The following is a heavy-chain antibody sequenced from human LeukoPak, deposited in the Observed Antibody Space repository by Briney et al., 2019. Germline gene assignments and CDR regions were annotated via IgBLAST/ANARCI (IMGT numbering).Heavy chain of an antibody. CDR3: ARDRGYCSSTSCFSYWYFDL. Sequence: GGSLRLSCAASGFTFSSYWMSWVRQAPGKGLEWVANIKQDGSEKYYVDSVKGRFTISRDNAKNSLYLQMNSLRAEDTAVYYCARDRGYCSSTSCFSYWYFDLWGRGTLVTVSS. CDR1: GFTFSSYW. J-gene: IGHJ2*01. V-gene: IGHV3-7*03. D-gene: IGHD2-2*01. CDR2: IKQDGSEK.